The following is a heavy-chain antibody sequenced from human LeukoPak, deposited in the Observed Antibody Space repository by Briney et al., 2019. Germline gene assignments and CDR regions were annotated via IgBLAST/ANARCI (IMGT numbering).Heavy chain of an antibody. J-gene: IGHJ4*02. CDR3: AKDSVPYYYGSGSYPDY. CDR2: ISGSGGST. V-gene: IGHV3-23*01. Sequence: GGSLRLSCAASGFTFNNYAMSWVRQAPGKGLEWVSGISGSGGSTYYADSVKGRFTISRDNSKNTLYLQMNRLTAEDTAVYYCAKDSVPYYYGSGSYPDYWGQGTLVTVSS. D-gene: IGHD3-10*01. CDR1: GFTFNNYA.